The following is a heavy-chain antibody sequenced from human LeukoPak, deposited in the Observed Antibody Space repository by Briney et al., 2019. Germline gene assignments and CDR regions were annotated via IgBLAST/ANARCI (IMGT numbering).Heavy chain of an antibody. J-gene: IGHJ5*02. V-gene: IGHV4-30-4*01. CDR1: GGSIGSGDYN. CDR2: IYYSGST. Sequence: SETLSLTCTVSGGSIGSGDYNWSWIRQPPGKGLEWIGYIYYSGSTYYNPSLKSRVTISVDTSKNQFSLKLSSVTAADTAVYYCARVVVVVPAAIETFDPWGQGTLVTVSS. CDR3: ARVVVVVPAAIETFDP. D-gene: IGHD2-2*02.